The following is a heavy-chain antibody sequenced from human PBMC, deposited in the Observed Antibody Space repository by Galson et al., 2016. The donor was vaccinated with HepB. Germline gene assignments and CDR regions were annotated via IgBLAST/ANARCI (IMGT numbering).Heavy chain of an antibody. CDR1: GFSFSNYG. J-gene: IGHJ4*02. V-gene: IGHV3-30*19. CDR3: ARGSYYYDNSGYYYTLADH. D-gene: IGHD3-22*01. Sequence: SLRLSCAASGFSFSNYGMHWVRQAPGKGLEWVAVISYDGSNKYYADSVKGRFTISRDNSKNTLYLQMNSLRAEDTAVYYCARGSYYYDNSGYYYTLADHWGQGTLVTVSS. CDR2: ISYDGSNK.